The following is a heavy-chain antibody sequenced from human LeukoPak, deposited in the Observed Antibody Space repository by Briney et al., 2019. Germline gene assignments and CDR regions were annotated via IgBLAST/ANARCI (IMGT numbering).Heavy chain of an antibody. Sequence: SETLSLTCTVSGGSISSYYWSWIRQPPGKGLEWIGYIYYSGSTSYNPSLKSRVTISVDTSKNQFSLKLSSVTAADTAVYYCAANSPGDSSTFQFDYWGQGTLVTVSS. CDR2: IYYSGST. CDR3: AANSPGDSSTFQFDY. CDR1: GGSISSYY. D-gene: IGHD3-16*01. V-gene: IGHV4-59*08. J-gene: IGHJ4*02.